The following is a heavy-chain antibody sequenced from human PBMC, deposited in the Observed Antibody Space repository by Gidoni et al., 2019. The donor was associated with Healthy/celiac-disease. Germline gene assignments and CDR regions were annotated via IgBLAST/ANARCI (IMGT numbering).Heavy chain of an antibody. CDR2: ISSSSSTI. V-gene: IGHV3-48*01. D-gene: IGHD3-10*01. CDR3: ARDNPNYYGSGSDY. CDR1: GFTFSSYS. Sequence: EVQLVESGGGLVQPGGSLRLSCAASGFTFSSYSMNWVRQAPGKGLEWVSYISSSSSTIYYADSVKGRFTISRDNAKNSLYLQMNSLRAEDTAVYYCARDNPNYYGSGSDYWGQGTLVTVSS. J-gene: IGHJ4*02.